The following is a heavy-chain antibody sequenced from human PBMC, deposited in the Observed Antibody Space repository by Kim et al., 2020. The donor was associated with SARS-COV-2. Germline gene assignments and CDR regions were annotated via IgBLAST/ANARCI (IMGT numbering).Heavy chain of an antibody. CDR2: IIPIFGTA. J-gene: IGHJ5*02. CDR1: GGTFSSYA. V-gene: IGHV1-69*13. CDR3: ARDQRYYDSSGYYSPRSVHWFDP. Sequence: SVKVSCKASGGTFSSYAISWVRQAPGQGLEWMGGIIPIFGTANYAQKFQGRVTITADESTSTAYMELSSLRSEDTAVYYCARDQRYYDSSGYYSPRSVHWFDPWGQGTLVTVSS. D-gene: IGHD3-22*01.